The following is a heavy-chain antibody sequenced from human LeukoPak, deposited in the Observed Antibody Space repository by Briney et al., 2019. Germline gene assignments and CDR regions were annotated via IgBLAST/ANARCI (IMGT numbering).Heavy chain of an antibody. CDR3: ASKGVRAGLGNWFDP. V-gene: IGHV1-69*06. CDR2: IIPIFGTA. Sequence: ASVKVSCKASGGTFSSYAISWVRQAPGQGLEWMGGIIPIFGTANYAQKFQGRVTITADKSTSTAYMELSSLRSEDTAVYYCASKGVRAGLGNWFDPWGQGTLVTVSS. CDR1: GGTFSSYA. D-gene: IGHD3-10*02. J-gene: IGHJ5*02.